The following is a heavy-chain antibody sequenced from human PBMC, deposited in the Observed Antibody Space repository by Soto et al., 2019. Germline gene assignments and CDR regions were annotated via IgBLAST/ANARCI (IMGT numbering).Heavy chain of an antibody. CDR2: IYYSGST. Sequence: SETLSLTCTVSGGSISSSSYYWGWIRQPPGKGLEWIGSIYYSGSTYYNPSLKSRVTISVDTSKNQFSLKLSSVTAADTAAYYCARHVHSYGYPSGMDVWGQGTTVTVSS. CDR3: ARHVHSYGYPSGMDV. CDR1: GGSISSSSYY. J-gene: IGHJ6*02. V-gene: IGHV4-39*01. D-gene: IGHD5-18*01.